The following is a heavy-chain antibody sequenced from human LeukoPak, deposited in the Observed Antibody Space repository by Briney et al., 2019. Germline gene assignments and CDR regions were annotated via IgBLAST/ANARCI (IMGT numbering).Heavy chain of an antibody. J-gene: IGHJ4*02. CDR3: ARESTRERPGC. CDR2: IKQDGSEK. D-gene: IGHD5/OR15-5a*01. Sequence: PGGSLRLSCAASGFTFSSYWMSWVLQAPGKGLEWVANIKQDGSEKYYVDSVKGRFTISRDNAKNSLYLQMNSLRAEDTAVYYCARESTRERPGCWGQGTLVTVSS. V-gene: IGHV3-7*01. CDR1: GFTFSSYW.